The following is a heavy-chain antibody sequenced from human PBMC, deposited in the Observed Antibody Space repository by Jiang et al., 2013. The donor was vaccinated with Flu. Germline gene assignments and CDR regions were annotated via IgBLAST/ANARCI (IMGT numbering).Heavy chain of an antibody. D-gene: IGHD6-13*01. V-gene: IGHV5-10-1*01. J-gene: IGHJ3*01. CDR1: AYSFTNYW. CDR3: ARQTPTSYSSSWPLF. Sequence: GAEVKKPGESLRISCKGSAYSFTNYWISWVRQMPGKGLEWMGRIDPSDSYTNYSPSFQGHVTISADKSISTAYLQWSSLKASDTAMYYCARQTPTSYSSSWPLFWGQGTMVTVSS. CDR2: IDPSDSYT.